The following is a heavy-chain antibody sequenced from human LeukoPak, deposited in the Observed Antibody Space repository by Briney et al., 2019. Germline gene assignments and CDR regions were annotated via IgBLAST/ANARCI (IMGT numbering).Heavy chain of an antibody. CDR1: GYFFTDYH. CDR2: INPNNGDT. J-gene: IGHJ4*02. V-gene: IGHV1-2*02. CDR3: ARWYDNCWYDY. Sequence: VASVKISCKASGYFFTDYHMVWVRQAPGQGLEWLGWINPNNGDTRYAQNFQGRVTMTRDTSISTTYMELGGLTSDDTAFYYCARWYDNCWYDYWGQGTLVTVSS. D-gene: IGHD6-13*01.